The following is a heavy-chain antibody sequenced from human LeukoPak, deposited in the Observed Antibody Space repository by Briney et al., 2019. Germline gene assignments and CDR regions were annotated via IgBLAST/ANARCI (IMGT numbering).Heavy chain of an antibody. CDR2: IYYSGST. V-gene: IGHV4-59*01. J-gene: IGHJ6*03. D-gene: IGHD5-18*01. CDR1: GGSISSYY. CDR3: ARTTEGGYTYDYFYYYYMDV. Sequence: TSETLSLTCTVSGGSISSYYWSWVRQPPGKGLEWIGYIYYSGSTNYNPSLKSRVTISVDMSKNQFSLKLSSVTAADTAVYYCARTTEGGYTYDYFYYYYMDVWGKGTTVTISS.